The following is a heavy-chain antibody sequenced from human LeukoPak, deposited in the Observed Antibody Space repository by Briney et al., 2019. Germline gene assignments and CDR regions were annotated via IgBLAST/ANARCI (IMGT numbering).Heavy chain of an antibody. CDR1: GGSFSGYY. J-gene: IGHJ6*03. CDR3: ARSVEGYCSGGSCYSYYYYMDV. D-gene: IGHD2-15*01. CDR2: IYYSGST. V-gene: IGHV4-59*01. Sequence: SETLSLTCAVYGGSFSGYYWSWIRQPPGKGLEWLGYIYYSGSTNYNPSLKSRVTISVDTSKNQFSLKLSSVTAADTAVYYCARSVEGYCSGGSCYSYYYYMDVWGKGTTVTVSS.